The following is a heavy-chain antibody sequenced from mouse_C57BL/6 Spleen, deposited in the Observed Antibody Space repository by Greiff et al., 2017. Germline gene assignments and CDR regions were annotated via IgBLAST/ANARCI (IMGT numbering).Heavy chain of an antibody. V-gene: IGHV3-6*01. J-gene: IGHJ3*01. CDR2: ISYDGSN. Sequence: EVKLQESGPGLVKPSQSLSLTCSVTGYSITSGYYWNWIRQFPGNKLEWMGYISYDGSNNYNPSLKNRISSTRDTSKNQFFLKLNSVTTEDTATYYCARGPFQAWFAYWGQGTLVTVSA. CDR3: ARGPFQAWFAY. CDR1: GYSITSGYY.